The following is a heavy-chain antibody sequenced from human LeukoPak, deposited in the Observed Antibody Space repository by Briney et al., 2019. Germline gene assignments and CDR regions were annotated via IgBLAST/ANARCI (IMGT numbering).Heavy chain of an antibody. CDR3: AKDGVMVRISWYFDL. J-gene: IGHJ2*01. V-gene: IGHV3-23*01. CDR1: GFTFSSYG. D-gene: IGHD3-10*01. CDR2: ISGRGGST. Sequence: GGSLRLSCAASGFTFSSYGMSWVRQAPGKGLEWVSAISGRGGSTDYADPVKGRFTISRDNSKNTLYLPMNSLRAEDTAVYYCAKDGVMVRISWYFDLWGRGTLVTVSS.